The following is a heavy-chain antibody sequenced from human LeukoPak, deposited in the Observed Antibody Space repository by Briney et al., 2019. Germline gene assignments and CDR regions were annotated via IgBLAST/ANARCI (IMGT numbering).Heavy chain of an antibody. V-gene: IGHV4-34*01. CDR2: INHSGSA. CDR3: ARETNSSGYYYYFDY. CDR1: GGSFSGYY. J-gene: IGHJ4*02. Sequence: SETLSLTCAVYGGSFSGYYWSWIRQPPGKGLEWIGEINHSGSANYNPSLKSRVTISVDTSKNQFSLKLSSVTAADTAVYYCARETNSSGYYYYFDYWGQGTLVTVSS. D-gene: IGHD3-22*01.